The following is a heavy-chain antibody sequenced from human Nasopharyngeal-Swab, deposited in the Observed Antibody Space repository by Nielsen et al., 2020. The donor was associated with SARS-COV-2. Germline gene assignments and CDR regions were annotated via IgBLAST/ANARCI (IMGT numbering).Heavy chain of an antibody. CDR3: AKEGKHYDILTGYHLYYGMDV. CDR2: ISWNSGSI. V-gene: IGHV3-9*01. J-gene: IGHJ6*02. D-gene: IGHD3-9*01. Sequence: SLKISCAASGFTFSSYGMHWVRQAPGKGLEWVSGISWNSGSIGYADSVKGRFTISRDNAKNSLYLQMNSLRAEDTALYYCAKEGKHYDILTGYHLYYGMDVWGQGTTVTVSS. CDR1: GFTFSSYG.